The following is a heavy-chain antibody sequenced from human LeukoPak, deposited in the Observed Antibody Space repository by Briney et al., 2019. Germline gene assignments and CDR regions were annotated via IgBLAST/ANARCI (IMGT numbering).Heavy chain of an antibody. V-gene: IGHV1-3*01. D-gene: IGHD4-17*01. J-gene: IGHJ4*02. Sequence: FQGRVTITRDTSASTAYMELSSLRSEDTAVYYCAGVDYGDYHFDYWGQGTLVTVSS. CDR3: AGVDYGDYHFDY.